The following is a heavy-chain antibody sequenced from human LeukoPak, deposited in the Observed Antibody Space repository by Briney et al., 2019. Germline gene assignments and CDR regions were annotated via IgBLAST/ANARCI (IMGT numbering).Heavy chain of an antibody. CDR3: ARGGIAAAGPDY. Sequence: GGSLRLSCAASGLTFSSNYMSWVRQAPGKGLEWVSVIYSGGSTYYADSVKGRFTISRDNSKNTLYLQMNSLRAEDTAVYYCARGGIAAAGPDYWGQGTLVTVSS. CDR1: GLTFSSNY. J-gene: IGHJ4*02. V-gene: IGHV3-53*01. CDR2: IYSGGST. D-gene: IGHD6-13*01.